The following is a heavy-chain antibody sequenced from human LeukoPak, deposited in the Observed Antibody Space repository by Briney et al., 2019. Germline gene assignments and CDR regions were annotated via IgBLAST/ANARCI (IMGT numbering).Heavy chain of an antibody. Sequence: SETLSLTCTVSVGSLRSSSYYWGWIRQPPGKRLEWIGSIYCGSTNYKPSLRSRVTISVDASKNQFSLKLSSVTAADTAVYYCARHAGSYYTYNFDYWGQGTLVTVSS. CDR1: VGSLRSSSYY. D-gene: IGHD3-22*01. V-gene: IGHV4-39*01. CDR2: IYCGST. CDR3: ARHAGSYYTYNFDY. J-gene: IGHJ4*02.